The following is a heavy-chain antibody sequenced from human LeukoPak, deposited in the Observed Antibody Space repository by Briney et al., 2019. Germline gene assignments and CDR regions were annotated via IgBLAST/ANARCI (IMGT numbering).Heavy chain of an antibody. V-gene: IGHV4-59*02. CDR3: ARDNWNYGSSMDV. J-gene: IGHJ6*02. Sequence: SETLSLTRTVSGGSVSSYYWSWIRQPPGKGLEWIGYIYYSGSTNYNPSLKSRVTISVDTSKNQFSLKLSSVTAADTAVYHCARDNWNYGSSMDVWGQGTTVTVSS. CDR2: IYYSGST. D-gene: IGHD1-7*01. CDR1: GGSVSSYY.